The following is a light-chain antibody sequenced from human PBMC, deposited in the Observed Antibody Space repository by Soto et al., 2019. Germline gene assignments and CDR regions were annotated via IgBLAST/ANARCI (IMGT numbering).Light chain of an antibody. CDR3: SLYSTSVV. CDR2: EVS. CDR1: SSDVGDYNF. J-gene: IGLJ2*01. V-gene: IGLV2-14*01. Sequence: QSALTQSASVSGSPGQSITISCTGTSSDVGDYNFVSWYQQQPGKAPKLIIYEVSNRPSGVSTRFSGSKSGNTASLTISGAQGGDQGYYYCSLYSTSVVFGGGTKLTVL.